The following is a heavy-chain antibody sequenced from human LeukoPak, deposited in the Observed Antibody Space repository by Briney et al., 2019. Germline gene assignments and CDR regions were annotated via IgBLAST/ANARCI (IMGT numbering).Heavy chain of an antibody. CDR3: ARPSQDAFDI. J-gene: IGHJ3*02. CDR1: GGTFSSYA. V-gene: IGHV1-69*01. CDR2: IIPIFGTA. Sequence: ASVKVSCKASGGTFSSYAISWVRQAPGQGLEWMGGIIPIFGTANYAQKFQGRVTITADESTSAAYMELSSLRSEDTAVYYCARPSQDAFDIWGQGTMVTVSS.